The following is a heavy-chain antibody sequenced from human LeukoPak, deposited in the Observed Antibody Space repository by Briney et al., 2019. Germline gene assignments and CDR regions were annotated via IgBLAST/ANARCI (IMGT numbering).Heavy chain of an antibody. J-gene: IGHJ5*02. CDR2: ISAYNGNT. D-gene: IGHD2-2*01. V-gene: IGHV1-18*01. Sequence: ALVKVSCKASGYTFTSYGISWVRQAPGQGLEWMGWISAYNGNTNYAQKLQGRVTMTTDTSTSTAYMELRSLRSDDTAVYYCARDSCSSTSCYARWFDPWGQGTLVTVSS. CDR1: GYTFTSYG. CDR3: ARDSCSSTSCYARWFDP.